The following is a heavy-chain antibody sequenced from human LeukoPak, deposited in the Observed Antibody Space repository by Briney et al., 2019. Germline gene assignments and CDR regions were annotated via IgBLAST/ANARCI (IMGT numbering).Heavy chain of an antibody. CDR2: IKSDGRT. J-gene: IGHJ1*01. Sequence: GGSLRLPCAAAGFTFINYWMRWVRQAPGMGLVWVSRIKSDGRTNYADSVKGRFTISRDNAKNTVSLQMNSLRAEDTGVYYCARAPSEIGSYYPEYFRHGGQGTLVTVSS. V-gene: IGHV3-74*01. CDR1: GFTFINYW. CDR3: ARAPSEIGSYYPEYFRH. D-gene: IGHD3-10*01.